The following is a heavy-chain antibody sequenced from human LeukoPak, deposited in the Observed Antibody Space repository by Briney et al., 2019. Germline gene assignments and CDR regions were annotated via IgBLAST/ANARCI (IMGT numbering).Heavy chain of an antibody. Sequence: GGSLRLSCAASGFTFSNYGMSWVRQAPGKGLEWVSVIYSGGSTYYADSVKGRFTISRDNSKNTLYLQMNSLRAEDTAVYYCAGLPAYYYDTSGFYFDYWGQGTLVTVSS. CDR3: AGLPAYYYDTSGFYFDY. CDR1: GFTFSNYG. J-gene: IGHJ4*02. CDR2: IYSGGST. V-gene: IGHV3-66*04. D-gene: IGHD3-22*01.